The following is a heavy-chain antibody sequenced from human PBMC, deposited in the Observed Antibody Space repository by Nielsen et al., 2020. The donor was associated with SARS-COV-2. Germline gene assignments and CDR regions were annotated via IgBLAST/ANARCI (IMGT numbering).Heavy chain of an antibody. CDR2: TFNSGNT. J-gene: IGHJ6*02. CDR3: AREEYGFGLDV. CDR1: RGSISSGDYY. D-gene: IGHD2-2*01. Sequence: SETLSLTCTVSRGSISSGDYYWSWIRQPPGKGLEWIGYTFNSGNTYYTPSLRSRVTMSLDTSKNQFSLILTSVTAADTAVYYCAREEYGFGLDVWGQGTTVRVSS. V-gene: IGHV4-30-4*01.